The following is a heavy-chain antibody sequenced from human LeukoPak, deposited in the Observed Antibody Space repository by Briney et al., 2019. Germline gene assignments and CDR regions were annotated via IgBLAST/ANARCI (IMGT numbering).Heavy chain of an antibody. V-gene: IGHV3-64D*06. D-gene: IGHD6-13*01. CDR2: ISSNGGST. CDR1: GFTFSSYA. Sequence: PGGSLRLSCSASGFTFSSYAMHWVRQAPGKGLEYVSAISSNGGSTYYADSVKGRFTISRDNSKNTLYLQMSSLRAEDTAVYYCVKSIAGSSSWLMIDYWGQGTLVTVSS. CDR3: VKSIAGSSSWLMIDY. J-gene: IGHJ4*02.